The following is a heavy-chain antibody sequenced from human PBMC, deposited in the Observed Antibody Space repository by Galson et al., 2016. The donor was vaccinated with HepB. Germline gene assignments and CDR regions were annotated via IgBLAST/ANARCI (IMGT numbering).Heavy chain of an antibody. CDR1: GFTFRDPT. V-gene: IGHV3-23*01. CDR2: ITGSGVSS. J-gene: IGHJ2*01. Sequence: SLRLSCAASGFTFRDPTMTWVRQAPGKGLEWVSTITGSGVSSYYADSVKGRFTISRDNSKNNVYLQMNSLRADDTAVYYCAKDGGTWGYYYGDWNLDLWGRGTLVTVSS. CDR3: AKDGGTWGYYYGDWNLDL. D-gene: IGHD3-22*01.